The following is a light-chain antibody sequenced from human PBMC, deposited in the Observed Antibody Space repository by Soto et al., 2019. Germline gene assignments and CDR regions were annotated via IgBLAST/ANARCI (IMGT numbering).Light chain of an antibody. CDR3: HQRSKWPLT. CDR2: DAS. CDR1: QRVRSY. V-gene: IGKV3-11*01. J-gene: IGKJ4*01. Sequence: EIVLTQSPATLSLSPGERATLSCRASQRVRSYLAWYQQKPGQAPRLLIYDASNRATDIPARFSGSGSGPDFTLTISSLDPEDSAVYYCHQRSKWPLTFGGGNKGEIK.